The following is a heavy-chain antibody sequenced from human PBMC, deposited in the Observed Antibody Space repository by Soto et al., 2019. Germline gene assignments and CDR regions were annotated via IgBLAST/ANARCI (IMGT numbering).Heavy chain of an antibody. J-gene: IGHJ4*02. CDR2: IKEDGIQK. D-gene: IGHD7-27*01. CDR1: GFTFTSYT. Sequence: EVQLVESGGGLVQPGGSLRLSCEASGFTFTSYTMIWVRQSPGEGLEWLANIKEDGIQKNYVDSVKGRFTISRDNAKKSLYLQMNSLRVDDTAVYCCAREVWGPVDWGQGTLVTVSS. CDR3: AREVWGPVD. V-gene: IGHV3-7*01.